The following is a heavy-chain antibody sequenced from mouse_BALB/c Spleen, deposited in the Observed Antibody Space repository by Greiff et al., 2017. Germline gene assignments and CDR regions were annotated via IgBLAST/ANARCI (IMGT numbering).Heavy chain of an antibody. CDR1: GYSFTSYW. CDR2: IYPGNSDT. CDR3: TRGTAGYFDV. Sequence: VQLKQSGTVLARPGASVKMSCKASGYSFTSYWMHWVKQRPGQGPEWIGAIYPGNSDTSYNQKFKGKAKLTAVTSASTAYMELSILTSEDSAVYYCTRGTAGYFDVWGAGTTVTVSS. D-gene: IGHD6-1*01. V-gene: IGHV1-5*01. J-gene: IGHJ1*01.